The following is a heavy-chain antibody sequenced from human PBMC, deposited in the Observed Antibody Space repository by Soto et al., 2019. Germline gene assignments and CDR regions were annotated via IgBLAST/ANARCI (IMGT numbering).Heavy chain of an antibody. V-gene: IGHV4-39*01. D-gene: IGHD1-1*01. Sequence: SETLSLTCNVSGDSITTSVLLVGWIRQPPGKGLEWIGTISNSVTTFYNPSLKTRITISVDSSKNQFSLSLVSVTAADTAMYYCARHDHGSYTINGFDVWGQGTMVT. J-gene: IGHJ3*01. CDR1: GDSITTSVLL. CDR3: ARHDHGSYTINGFDV. CDR2: ISNSVTT.